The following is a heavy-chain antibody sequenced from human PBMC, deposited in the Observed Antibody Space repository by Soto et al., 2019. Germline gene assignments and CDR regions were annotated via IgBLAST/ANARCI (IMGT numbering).Heavy chain of an antibody. V-gene: IGHV1-3*01. D-gene: IGHD4-17*01. CDR3: ARGPSYSDSYFDH. Sequence: GASVKVSCKASGYTFTSYAMHWVRQAPGQRLEWMGWINAGNGNTKYSQKFQGRFTISRDNSKNTVYLQMNSLRLEDTAVYYCARGPSYSDSYFDHWGQGTLVTVSS. CDR2: INAGNGNT. CDR1: GYTFTSYA. J-gene: IGHJ4*02.